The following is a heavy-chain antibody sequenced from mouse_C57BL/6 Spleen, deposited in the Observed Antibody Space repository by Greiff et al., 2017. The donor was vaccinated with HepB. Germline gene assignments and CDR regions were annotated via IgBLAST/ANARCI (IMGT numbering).Heavy chain of an antibody. V-gene: IGHV1-69*01. CDR1: GYTFTSYW. Sequence: QVQLQQSGAELVMPGASVKLSCKASGYTFTSYWMHWVKQRPGQGLEWIGEIDPSDSYTNYNQKFKGKSTLTVDKSSSTAYMQLSSLTSEYSAVYYCARDHPFAYWGQGTLVTVSA. J-gene: IGHJ3*01. CDR2: IDPSDSYT. CDR3: ARDHPFAY.